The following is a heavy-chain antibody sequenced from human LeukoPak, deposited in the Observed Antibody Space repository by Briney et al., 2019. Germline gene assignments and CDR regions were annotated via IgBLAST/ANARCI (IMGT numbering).Heavy chain of an antibody. D-gene: IGHD1-26*01. CDR3: AKDSSNIMGARLDY. J-gene: IGHJ4*02. CDR2: ISISGSST. CDR1: GFTFNSYA. V-gene: IGHV3-23*01. Sequence: PGGSLRLSCAASGFTFNSYAMSWVRQAPGRGLEWVSGISISGSSTYYADSVKGRFTISRDNSKNTLFLQMNSLRAEDTAVYYCAKDSSNIMGARLDYWGQGTLVTVSS.